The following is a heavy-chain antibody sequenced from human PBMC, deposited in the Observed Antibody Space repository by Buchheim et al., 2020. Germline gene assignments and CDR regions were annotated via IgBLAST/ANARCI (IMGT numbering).Heavy chain of an antibody. Sequence: QVQLVESGGGVVQPGRSLRLSCAASGFTFSSYGMYWVRQAPGKGLEWVAFIRYDGSNKYYADSVKGRFTISRDNSKNTLYLPMNSLRAEDTAVYYCANHDYGDLDAFDIWGQGT. J-gene: IGHJ3*02. CDR2: IRYDGSNK. CDR1: GFTFSSYG. D-gene: IGHD4-17*01. V-gene: IGHV3-30*02. CDR3: ANHDYGDLDAFDI.